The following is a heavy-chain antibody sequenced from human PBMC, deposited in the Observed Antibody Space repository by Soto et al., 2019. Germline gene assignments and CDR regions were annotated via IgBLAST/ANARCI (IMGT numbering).Heavy chain of an antibody. D-gene: IGHD6-6*01. V-gene: IGHV3-30-3*01. CDR1: GFSFSSYA. J-gene: IGHJ4*02. CDR3: AKEYSSSSWFDY. CDR2: VSSDGGNK. Sequence: QVQLVESGGGVVQPGRSLRLSCAASGFSFSSYAMHWVRQAPGKGLEWVAVVSSDGGNKYYADSVKGRFTISRDNSKNTLYLHMNSLGAEDTAVYDCAKEYSSSSWFDYWGQGTLVPVSS.